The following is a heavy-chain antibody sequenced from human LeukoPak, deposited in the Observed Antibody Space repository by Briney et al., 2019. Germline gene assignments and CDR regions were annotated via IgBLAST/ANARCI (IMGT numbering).Heavy chain of an antibody. D-gene: IGHD3-16*01. J-gene: IGHJ6*02. CDR3: ARGGGLDV. Sequence: GGSLRLSCAASGFTFSSYWMNWARQAPGKGLEWVASINHNGNVNYYVDSVKGRFTISRGNAKNSLYLQMSNLRAEDTSVYFCARGGGLDVWGQGATVTVSS. CDR1: GFTFSSYW. CDR2: INHNGNVN. V-gene: IGHV3-7*03.